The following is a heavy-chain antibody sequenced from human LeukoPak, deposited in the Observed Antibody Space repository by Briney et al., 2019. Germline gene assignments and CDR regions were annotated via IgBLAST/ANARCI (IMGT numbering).Heavy chain of an antibody. V-gene: IGHV4-4*07. Sequence: KSSETLSLTCTVSGGSISSYYWSWIRQPAGKGLEWIGRIYTSGRTNYNPSLKSRVTMSVDTSKNQFSLKLSSVTAADTAVYYCARVHDFWSGPNWFDPWGQGTLVTVSS. D-gene: IGHD3-3*01. CDR1: GGSISSYY. CDR2: IYTSGRT. J-gene: IGHJ5*02. CDR3: ARVHDFWSGPNWFDP.